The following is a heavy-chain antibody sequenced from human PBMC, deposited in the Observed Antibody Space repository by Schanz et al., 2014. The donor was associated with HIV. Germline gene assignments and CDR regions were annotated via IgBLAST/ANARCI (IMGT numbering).Heavy chain of an antibody. CDR2: INPSGGRT. CDR1: GFTLTSYY. CDR3: ARDSPVAAGTLDY. D-gene: IGHD6-13*01. Sequence: VQLVQSGAEVRKPGASVKVACKASGFTLTSYYMHWGRQAPGQGLEWRGIINPSGGRTNYAQKFQGSATITADESTSTAYMELSSLRSEDTAVYYCARDSPVAAGTLDYWGQGTLVTVSS. J-gene: IGHJ4*02. V-gene: IGHV1-46*01.